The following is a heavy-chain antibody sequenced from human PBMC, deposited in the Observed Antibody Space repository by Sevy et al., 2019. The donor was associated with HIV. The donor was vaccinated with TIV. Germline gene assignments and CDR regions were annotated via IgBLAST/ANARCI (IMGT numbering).Heavy chain of an antibody. CDR2: VYYTGGT. CDR3: ARRNDFDI. Sequence: SETLSLTCTVSGGSINSDHWNWIRQPPGKGLEWIGYVYYTGGTNYNPTLKNRVTISVDRTKNQFSLKLTSVTAADTAVYYCARRNDFDIWGQGTMVTVSS. J-gene: IGHJ3*02. CDR1: GGSINSDH. V-gene: IGHV4-59*08.